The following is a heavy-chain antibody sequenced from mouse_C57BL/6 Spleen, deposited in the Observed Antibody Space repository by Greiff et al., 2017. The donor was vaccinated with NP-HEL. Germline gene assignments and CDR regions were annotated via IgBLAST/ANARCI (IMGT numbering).Heavy chain of an antibody. D-gene: IGHD2-4*01. J-gene: IGHJ4*01. CDR2: IYPGSGNT. Sequence: VKLMESGAELVRPGASVKLSCKASGYTFTDYYINWVKQRPGQGLEWIARIYPGSGNTYYNEKFKGKATLTAEKSSSTAYMQLSSLTSEDSAVYFCARRGLRQGGYAMDYWGQGTSVTVSS. CDR3: ARRGLRQGGYAMDY. V-gene: IGHV1-76*01. CDR1: GYTFTDYY.